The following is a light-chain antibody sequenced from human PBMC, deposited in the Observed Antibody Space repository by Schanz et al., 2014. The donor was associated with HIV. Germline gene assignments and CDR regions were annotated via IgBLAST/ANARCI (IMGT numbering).Light chain of an antibody. CDR1: SSDVGGYNS. V-gene: IGLV2-8*01. CDR3: GTWDDSLNAWV. J-gene: IGLJ3*02. Sequence: QSVLTQPPSASGSPGQSVTISCSGTSSDVGGYNSVSWYQQHPGKAPKLMIYEVSKRPSGVPDRFSGSKSGTSASLAITGLQAEDEADYYCGTWDDSLNAWVFGGGAKVTVL. CDR2: EVS.